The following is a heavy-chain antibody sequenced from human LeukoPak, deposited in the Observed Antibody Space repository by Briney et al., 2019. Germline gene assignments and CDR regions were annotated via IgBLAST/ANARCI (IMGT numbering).Heavy chain of an antibody. CDR1: GFTFSSYS. J-gene: IGHJ4*02. Sequence: GGSLRLSCAAAGFTFSSYSMNWVRQAPGKGLEWVSSISSSSSYIYYADSVKGRFTISRDNAKNSLYLQMNSLRAEDTAVYYCMSSGWGIIDYWGQGTLVTVSS. V-gene: IGHV3-21*01. CDR2: ISSSSSYI. D-gene: IGHD3-16*01. CDR3: MSSGWGIIDY.